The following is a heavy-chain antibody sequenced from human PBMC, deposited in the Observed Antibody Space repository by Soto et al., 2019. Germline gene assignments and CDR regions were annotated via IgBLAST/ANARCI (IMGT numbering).Heavy chain of an antibody. V-gene: IGHV3-7*04. CDR3: ARDKVGFYGMDV. Sequence: EVQLVESGGDLVQPGGSLRLYCAASGFTFSTYWMSWVRQAPGNGLEWVANIKQDGSDKYYVDSVKGRFTISRDNAKNSLYLHMNSLRAEDTAVYYCARDKVGFYGMDVWGQGTTVTVSS. CDR2: IKQDGSDK. CDR1: GFTFSTYW. J-gene: IGHJ6*02. D-gene: IGHD1-26*01.